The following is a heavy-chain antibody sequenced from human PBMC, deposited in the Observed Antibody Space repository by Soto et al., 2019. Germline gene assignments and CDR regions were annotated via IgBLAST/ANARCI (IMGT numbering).Heavy chain of an antibody. D-gene: IGHD2-21*02. V-gene: IGHV3-30-3*01. Sequence: QVQLVESGGGVVQPGRSLRLSCAASGFTFSSYAMHWVRQAPGKGLGWVAVISYDGSNKYYADSVKGRFTISRDNSKNTLYLQMNSLRAEDTAVYYCARGSVTTYYYYGMDVWGQGTTVTVSS. J-gene: IGHJ6*02. CDR3: ARGSVTTYYYYGMDV. CDR1: GFTFSSYA. CDR2: ISYDGSNK.